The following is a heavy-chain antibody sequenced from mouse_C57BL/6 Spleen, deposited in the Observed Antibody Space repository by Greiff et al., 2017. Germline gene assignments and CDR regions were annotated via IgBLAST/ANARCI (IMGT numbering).Heavy chain of an antibody. J-gene: IGHJ3*01. Sequence: VQLQQSGAELVKPGASVQLSCKASGYTFTSYWMHWVKQRPGRGLEWIGRIVPNSGGTKYNEKFKSKATLTVDKPSSTAYMQLSSLTPEDSAVYYCARSYYGAWFAYWGQGTLVTVSA. CDR3: ARSYYGAWFAY. V-gene: IGHV1-72*01. CDR1: GYTFTSYW. CDR2: IVPNSGGT. D-gene: IGHD1-1*01.